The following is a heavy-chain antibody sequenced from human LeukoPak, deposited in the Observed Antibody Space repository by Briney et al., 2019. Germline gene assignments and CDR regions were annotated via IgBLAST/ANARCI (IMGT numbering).Heavy chain of an antibody. V-gene: IGHV3-30*04. CDR3: ACLRGPSDY. D-gene: IGHD4-17*01. Sequence: QPGGSLRLSCAASGFTFSSYVMHWVRQAPGKGLEWVAIISYDGSNEYYADSVKGRFTISRDNTKNSLYLQMDSLTADDTAVYFCACLRGPSDYWGQGTLVTVSS. J-gene: IGHJ4*02. CDR1: GFTFSSYV. CDR2: ISYDGSNE.